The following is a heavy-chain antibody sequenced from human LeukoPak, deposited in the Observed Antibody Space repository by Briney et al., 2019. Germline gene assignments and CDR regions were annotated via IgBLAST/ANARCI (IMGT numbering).Heavy chain of an antibody. J-gene: IGHJ4*02. Sequence: GGSLRLSCAASGFTFSSYAMNWVRQAPGKGLEWVSVISSGGGSTYYADAVKDRFTISRDNSKNTLYLQMNSLRAEDTAVYYCARRGLSSVWYYFDSWGQGTLVTVSS. V-gene: IGHV3-23*01. CDR3: ARRGLSSVWYYFDS. D-gene: IGHD6-19*01. CDR2: ISSGGGST. CDR1: GFTFSSYA.